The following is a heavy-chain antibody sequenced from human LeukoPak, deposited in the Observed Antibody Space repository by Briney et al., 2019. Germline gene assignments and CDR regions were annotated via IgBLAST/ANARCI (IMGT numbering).Heavy chain of an antibody. D-gene: IGHD3-22*01. Sequence: GESLQISCKGSGYSFTSYWIGWVRQMPGKGLEWMGIIYPGDSDTRYSPSFQGQVTISADKSISTAYLQWSSLRASDTAMYYCARALGYDSSGYYYEPPYFDYWGQGTLVTVSS. CDR1: GYSFTSYW. CDR3: ARALGYDSSGYYYEPPYFDY. V-gene: IGHV5-51*01. J-gene: IGHJ4*02. CDR2: IYPGDSDT.